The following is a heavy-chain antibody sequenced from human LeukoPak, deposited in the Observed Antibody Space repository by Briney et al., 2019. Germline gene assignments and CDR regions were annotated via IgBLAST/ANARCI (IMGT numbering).Heavy chain of an antibody. Sequence: PSETLSLTCTVSAGSISSYYWSWIRQPPGKGLEWIGYIYSSGSTNYNPSLKSRVTISVDTSKNQFSLKRSSVTAADTAVYYCARVDEGGYYYYGMDVWGQGTTVTVSS. CDR1: AGSISSYY. V-gene: IGHV4-59*01. CDR3: ARVDEGGYYYYGMDV. D-gene: IGHD3-16*01. CDR2: IYSSGST. J-gene: IGHJ6*02.